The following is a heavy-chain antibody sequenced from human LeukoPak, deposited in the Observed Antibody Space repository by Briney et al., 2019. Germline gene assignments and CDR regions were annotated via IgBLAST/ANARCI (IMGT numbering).Heavy chain of an antibody. D-gene: IGHD6-13*01. J-gene: IGHJ4*02. Sequence: NPSETLSLTCTVSGGSISSGDYYWSWIRQPPGKGLEWIGYIYYSGSTNYNPSLKSRVSISVDTSKNQFSLKLSSVTAADTAVYYCAREYIAAARFDSWGQGTLVTVSS. V-gene: IGHV4-30-4*08. CDR2: IYYSGST. CDR1: GGSISSGDYY. CDR3: AREYIAAARFDS.